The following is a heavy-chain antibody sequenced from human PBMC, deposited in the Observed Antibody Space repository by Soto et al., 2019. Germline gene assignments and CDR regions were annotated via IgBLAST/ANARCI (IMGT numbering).Heavy chain of an antibody. Sequence: SGPTLVNPKQTLTRTCTFSGFALSTSGMCLSWIREPPGKALEWLALIDWDDDKYYSTSLKTRLTISKDTSKNKVVITMTNMDPVDTATYSCDRMTAAAGRYGMDVWAQGTTVPVSS. CDR3: DRMTAAAGRYGMDV. D-gene: IGHD6-13*01. CDR1: GFALSTSGMC. CDR2: IDWDDDK. J-gene: IGHJ6*02. V-gene: IGHV2-70*01.